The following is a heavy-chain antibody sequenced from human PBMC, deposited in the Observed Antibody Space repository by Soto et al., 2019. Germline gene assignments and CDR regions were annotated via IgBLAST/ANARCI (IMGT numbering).Heavy chain of an antibody. CDR3: ARDQPLTTYDSSGELGY. D-gene: IGHD3-22*01. Sequence: SESLSLTCTVSGGSISSYYWSWIRQPPGKGLEWIGYMYYSGSTNYNPSLKSRVTISVDTSKNQFSLKLSSVTAADTAVYYCARDQPLTTYDSSGELGYWGQGTLVTVSS. V-gene: IGHV4-59*12. CDR2: MYYSGST. CDR1: GGSISSYY. J-gene: IGHJ4*02.